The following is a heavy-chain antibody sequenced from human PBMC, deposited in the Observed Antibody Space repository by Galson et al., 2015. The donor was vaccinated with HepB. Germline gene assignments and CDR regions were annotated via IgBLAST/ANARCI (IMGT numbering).Heavy chain of an antibody. V-gene: IGHV1-3*01. Sequence: SVKVSCKASGYTFTSYALHWVRQAPGQRLEWMGWINAGNGNTKYSQKFQGRVTITRDTSASTAYMELSSLRSEDTAVYYCARGLTQWLVYYFDYWGQGTLVTVSS. CDR3: ARGLTQWLVYYFDY. CDR1: GYTFTSYA. D-gene: IGHD6-19*01. J-gene: IGHJ4*02. CDR2: INAGNGNT.